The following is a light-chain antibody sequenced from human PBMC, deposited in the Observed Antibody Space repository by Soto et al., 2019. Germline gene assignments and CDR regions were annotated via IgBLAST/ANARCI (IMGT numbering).Light chain of an antibody. CDR2: WAS. CDR3: QQYYKTPLT. CDR1: QSVLYSSDNKNY. V-gene: IGKV4-1*01. J-gene: IGKJ4*01. Sequence: DIVTTQSPDSLAVSLGERATINCKSSQSVLYSSDNKNYLAWYQQKPGQSPKLLFYWASTRESGVPARFSGSGSGTDFSLTISSLQAEDVAVYFCQQYYKTPLTFGGGTKVEIK.